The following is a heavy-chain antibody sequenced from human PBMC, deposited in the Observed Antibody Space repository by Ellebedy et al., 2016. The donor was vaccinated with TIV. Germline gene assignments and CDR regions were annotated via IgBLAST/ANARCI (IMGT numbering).Heavy chain of an antibody. CDR3: AGRAYNWKDGSLFDY. V-gene: IGHV3-33*08. D-gene: IGHD1-1*01. CDR2: ISFDGSTK. J-gene: IGHJ4*02. CDR1: GFPFSDYG. Sequence: GESLKISCAVSGFPFSDYGMHWVRQAPGKGLEWVAGISFDGSTKFYADSVKGRFTISRDNSKNTLYLQMKSLRAEDTAVYYCAGRAYNWKDGSLFDYWGQGTLVTVSS.